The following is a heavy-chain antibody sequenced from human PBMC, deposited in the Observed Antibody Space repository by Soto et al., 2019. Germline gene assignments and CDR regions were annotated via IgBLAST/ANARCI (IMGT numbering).Heavy chain of an antibody. CDR3: ARRMLTGSTHPYYFDY. CDR1: GGSISSNSYY. CDR2: IYYSGST. J-gene: IGHJ4*02. V-gene: IGHV4-39*01. Sequence: QLQLQESGPGLVKPSETLSLTCTVSGGSISSNSYYWGWIRQPPGKGLEWIGSIYYSGSTYYNPSLKSRVTISVDTSKNQFSLKLSSVTAADTAVYYCARRMLTGSTHPYYFDYWGQGTLVTVSS. D-gene: IGHD1-7*01.